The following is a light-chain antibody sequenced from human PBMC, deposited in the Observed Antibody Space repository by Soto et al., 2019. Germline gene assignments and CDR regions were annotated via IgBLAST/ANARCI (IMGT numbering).Light chain of an antibody. CDR2: EVS. J-gene: IGLJ1*01. Sequence: QSALAQPAGVSRSPGQSIRVSCTGTSSHVGGYKYVSWYQHHPGKATNLMIHEVSARPSGISNRFSGSKSGNTASLTISGLQAEDEADYYCSSYTSATTSVFGTGTKVTV. CDR1: SSHVGGYKY. CDR3: SSYTSATTSV. V-gene: IGLV2-14*01.